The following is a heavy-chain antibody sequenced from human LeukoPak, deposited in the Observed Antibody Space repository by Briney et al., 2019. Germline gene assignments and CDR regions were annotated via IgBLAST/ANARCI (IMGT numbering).Heavy chain of an antibody. J-gene: IGHJ4*02. CDR3: ARQGDYLGPPDY. CDR1: GYRFTTYW. CDR2: IYPGDSDT. V-gene: IGHV5-51*01. D-gene: IGHD4-17*01. Sequence: GESLKISCRPSGYRFTTYWIGWVRQVPGKGLEWMGVIYPGDSDTRYSPSFQGQVTISADKSISTAYLQWSSLKASDTAMYYCARQGDYLGPPDYWGQGTLVTVSS.